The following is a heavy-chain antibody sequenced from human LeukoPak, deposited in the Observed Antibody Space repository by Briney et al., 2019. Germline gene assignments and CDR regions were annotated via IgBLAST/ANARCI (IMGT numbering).Heavy chain of an antibody. Sequence: GGSLRLSCAASGFTFSSYGMHWVRQAPGKGLEWVAFIRYDGSNKYYADSVKGRFTISRDNSKNTLYLQMNSLRAEDTAVYYCAKGSHDSSGYYYYYYMDVWGKGTTVTISS. CDR3: AKGSHDSSGYYYYYYMDV. CDR1: GFTFSSYG. D-gene: IGHD3-22*01. V-gene: IGHV3-30*02. CDR2: IRYDGSNK. J-gene: IGHJ6*03.